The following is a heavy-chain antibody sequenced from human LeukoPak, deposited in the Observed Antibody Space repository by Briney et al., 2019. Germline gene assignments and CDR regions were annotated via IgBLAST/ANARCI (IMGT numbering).Heavy chain of an antibody. Sequence: GGSLRLSCAASGFTFSSYGMHWVRQAPGKGLEWVAFIRYDGSNKYYADSVKGRFTISRDNSKNTLYLQMNSLRAEDTAVYYCAKDQYRHPAAIWFGELSIDYWGQGTLVTVSS. D-gene: IGHD3-10*01. V-gene: IGHV3-30*02. CDR2: IRYDGSNK. CDR3: AKDQYRHPAAIWFGELSIDY. J-gene: IGHJ4*02. CDR1: GFTFSSYG.